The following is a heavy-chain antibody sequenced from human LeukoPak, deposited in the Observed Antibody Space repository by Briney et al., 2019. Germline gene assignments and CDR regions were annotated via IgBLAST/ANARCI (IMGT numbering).Heavy chain of an antibody. D-gene: IGHD3-22*01. V-gene: IGHV1-69*13. J-gene: IGHJ4*02. Sequence: SVKVSCKASGGTFSSYAISWVRQAPGQGLEWMGGIIPIFGTANYAQKFQGRVTITADESTSTAYVELSSLRSEDTAVYYCARAHSGAGTYYYDSSGYQYFDYWGQGTLVTVSS. CDR2: IIPIFGTA. CDR3: ARAHSGAGTYYYDSSGYQYFDY. CDR1: GGTFSSYA.